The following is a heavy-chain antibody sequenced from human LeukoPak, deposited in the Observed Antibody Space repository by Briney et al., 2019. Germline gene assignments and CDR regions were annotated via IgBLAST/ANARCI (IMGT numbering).Heavy chain of an antibody. J-gene: IGHJ4*02. CDR2: ISSSGSTI. V-gene: IGHV3-11*01. CDR1: GFTFSDYY. Sequence: GGSLRLSCAASGFTFSDYYMSWIRQAPGKGLEWVSYISSSGSTIYYADSVKGRFTISRDNAKNSLYLQMNSLRAEDTAVYYCARGPVYDILTGYFYYFDYWGQGTLVTVSS. D-gene: IGHD3-9*01. CDR3: ARGPVYDILTGYFYYFDY.